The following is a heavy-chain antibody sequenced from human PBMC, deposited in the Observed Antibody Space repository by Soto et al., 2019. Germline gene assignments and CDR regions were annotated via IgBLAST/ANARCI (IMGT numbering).Heavy chain of an antibody. CDR2: IKSKTDGGTT. CDR1: GFTFSNAW. Sequence: GGSLRLSCAASGFTFSNAWMSWVRQAPGKGLEWVGRIKSKTDGGTTDYAAPVKGRFTISRDDSKNTLYLQMNSLKTEDTAVYYCLLWFGELLFYYMDVWGKGTTVTVSS. CDR3: LLWFGELLFYYMDV. V-gene: IGHV3-15*01. D-gene: IGHD3-10*01. J-gene: IGHJ6*03.